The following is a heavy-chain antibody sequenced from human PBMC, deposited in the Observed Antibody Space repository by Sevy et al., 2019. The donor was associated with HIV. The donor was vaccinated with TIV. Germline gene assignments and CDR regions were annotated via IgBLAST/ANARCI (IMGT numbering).Heavy chain of an antibody. V-gene: IGHV3-48*02. D-gene: IGHD2-15*01. CDR2: ISSSSSNI. CDR3: GSYRGGDDALDI. CDR1: GFTFSSYS. J-gene: IGHJ3*02. Sequence: GESLKISCAASGFTFSSYSMNWVRQAPGKGLEWVSYISSSSSNIYYANSVKGRFTISRDNAKNSLYLQMNSLRDEETAVYYCGSYRGGDDALDIWGQGTMVTVSS.